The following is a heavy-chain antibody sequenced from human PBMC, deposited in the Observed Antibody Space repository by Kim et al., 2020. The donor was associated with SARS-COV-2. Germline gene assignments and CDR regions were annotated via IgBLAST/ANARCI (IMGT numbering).Heavy chain of an antibody. D-gene: IGHD6-19*01. J-gene: IGHJ6*02. CDR1: GGSFSGYY. CDR2: INHSGST. CDR3: ARGREQWLVLDYYYYGMDV. V-gene: IGHV4-34*01. Sequence: SETLSLTCAVYGGSFSGYYWSWIRQPPGKGLEWIGEINHSGSTNYNPSLKSRVTTSVDTSKNQFSLKLSSVTAADTAVYYCARGREQWLVLDYYYYGMDVWGQGTTVTVSS.